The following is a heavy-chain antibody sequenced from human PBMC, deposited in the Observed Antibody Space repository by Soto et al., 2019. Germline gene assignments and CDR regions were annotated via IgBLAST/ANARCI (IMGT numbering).Heavy chain of an antibody. CDR2: IYYSGST. V-gene: IGHV4-59*01. J-gene: IGHJ4*02. CDR1: GGSISSYY. D-gene: IGHD5-12*01. CDR3: ARYSDYDWGYFDY. Sequence: QVQLQESGPGLVKPSETLSLTCTVSGGSISSYYWSWIRQPPGKGLECIGYIYYSGSTNYNPSLKSRVTISVDTSKNQFSLKLSSVTAADTAVYYCARYSDYDWGYFDYWGQGTLVTVSS.